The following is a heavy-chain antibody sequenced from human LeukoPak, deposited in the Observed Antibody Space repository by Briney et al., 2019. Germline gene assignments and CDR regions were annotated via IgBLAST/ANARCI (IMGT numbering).Heavy chain of an antibody. CDR1: GFMFSNYG. CDR2: ITGSGGST. D-gene: IGHD1-26*01. V-gene: IGHV3-23*01. Sequence: GGSLRLSCAASGFMFSNYGMSWVRQAPGKGLAWVSSITGSGGSTRVDSVKDRFTISRDNSKNTLYLQMNSLRADDTAVYFCAKNLLGSESFSWHFDLWGRGTLVTVSS. CDR3: AKNLLGSESFSWHFDL. J-gene: IGHJ2*01.